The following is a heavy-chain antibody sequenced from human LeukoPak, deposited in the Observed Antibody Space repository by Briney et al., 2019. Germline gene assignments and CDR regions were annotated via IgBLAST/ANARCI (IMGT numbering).Heavy chain of an antibody. D-gene: IGHD2-21*01. Sequence: GASVKVSCKASGYTFVSYDINWVRQATGQGLEWVGWVNPRSGATASSQKFQGRVSITSDASINTAYMELSSLRSEDTALYYCTRGRIALSWGQGTLITVSS. V-gene: IGHV1-8*03. CDR2: VNPRSGAT. J-gene: IGHJ4*02. CDR3: TRGRIALS. CDR1: GYTFVSYD.